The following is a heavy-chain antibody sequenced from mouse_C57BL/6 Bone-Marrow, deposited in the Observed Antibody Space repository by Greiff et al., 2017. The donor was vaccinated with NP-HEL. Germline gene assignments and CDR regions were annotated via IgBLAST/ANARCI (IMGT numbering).Heavy chain of an antibody. CDR3: ERAGRYYAMDY. CDR1: GYSITSGYY. Sequence: EVKLMESGPGLVKPSQSLSLTCSVTGYSITSGYYWNWIRQFPGNKLEWMGYISYDGSNNYNPSLKNRITITRDTSKNQFFLKLNAVTTEDTDSSYCERAGRYYAMDYWGQGTSVTVSS. J-gene: IGHJ4*01. V-gene: IGHV3-6*01. CDR2: ISYDGSN.